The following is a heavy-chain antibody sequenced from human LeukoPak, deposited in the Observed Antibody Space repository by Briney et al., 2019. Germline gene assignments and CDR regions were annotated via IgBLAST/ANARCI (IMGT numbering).Heavy chain of an antibody. Sequence: NPSETLSLTCTVSGGSISSHYWSWIRQPPGKGLEWIGYIYYSGSTNYNPSLKSRATISVDKSKNQFSLKLSSVTAADTAVYYCARGGAMATYYYYGMDVWGQGTTVTVSS. D-gene: IGHD3-16*01. CDR1: GGSISSHY. CDR3: ARGGAMATYYYYGMDV. CDR2: IYYSGST. V-gene: IGHV4-59*11. J-gene: IGHJ6*02.